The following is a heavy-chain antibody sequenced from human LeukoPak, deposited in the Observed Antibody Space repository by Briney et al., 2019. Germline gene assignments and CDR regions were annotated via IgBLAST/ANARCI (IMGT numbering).Heavy chain of an antibody. J-gene: IGHJ1*01. Sequence: GGSLRPSCAASGFTFSSYSMNWVRQAPGKGLEWVSAISGSGGSTYYADSVKGRFTISRDNSKNTLYLQMNSLRAEDTAVYYCAKHSRRYSSSWPGDFQHWGQGTPGSVSS. CDR2: ISGSGGST. CDR1: GFTFSSYS. D-gene: IGHD6-13*01. CDR3: AKHSRRYSSSWPGDFQH. V-gene: IGHV3-23*01.